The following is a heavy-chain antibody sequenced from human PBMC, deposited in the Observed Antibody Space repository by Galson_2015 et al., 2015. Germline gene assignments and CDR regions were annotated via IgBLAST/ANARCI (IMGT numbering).Heavy chain of an antibody. Sequence: SLRLSCAASGFTFSNAWMSWVRQAPGKGLEWVGRIKSKTDGGTTDYAAPVKGRFTISRDDSKNTLYLQMNSLKTEDTAVYYCTTGVNVNTMVRDYYFDYWGQGTLVTVSS. V-gene: IGHV3-15*01. CDR3: TTGVNVNTMVRDYYFDY. J-gene: IGHJ4*02. CDR2: IKSKTDGGTT. CDR1: GFTFSNAW. D-gene: IGHD3-10*01.